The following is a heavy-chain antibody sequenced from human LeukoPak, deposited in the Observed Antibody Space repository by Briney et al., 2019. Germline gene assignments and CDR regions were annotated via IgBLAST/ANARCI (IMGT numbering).Heavy chain of an antibody. Sequence: ASVKVSCKASGYTFTGYYMHWVRQAPGQGLEWMGWINPNSGGTNYAQKFQGRVTMTRDTSISTAYMELSRLRSDDTAVYYCARDWMVRGGNDDYWGQGTLVTVSS. CDR3: ARDWMVRGGNDDY. D-gene: IGHD3-10*01. CDR1: GYTFTGYY. V-gene: IGHV1-2*02. J-gene: IGHJ4*02. CDR2: INPNSGGT.